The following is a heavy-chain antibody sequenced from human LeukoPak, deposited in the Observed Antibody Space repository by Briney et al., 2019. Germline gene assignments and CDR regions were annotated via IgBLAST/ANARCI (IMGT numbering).Heavy chain of an antibody. Sequence: GGSLRLSCAASGFTFSSYAMSWVRQAPGKGLEWVSTMSRSGGSTYYADSVKGRFTISRDNSKNTVYLQMNSLRAEDTAVFYCSIDLGYVDWGVFDIWGQGTMVTVSS. CDR2: MSRSGGST. V-gene: IGHV3-23*01. J-gene: IGHJ3*02. D-gene: IGHD3-9*01. CDR1: GFTFSSYA. CDR3: SIDLGYVDWGVFDI.